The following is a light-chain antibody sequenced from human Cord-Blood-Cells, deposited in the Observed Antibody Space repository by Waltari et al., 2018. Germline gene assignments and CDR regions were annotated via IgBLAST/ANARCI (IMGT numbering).Light chain of an antibody. CDR1: QSVSSN. CDR2: GAA. J-gene: IGKJ1*01. V-gene: IGKV3-15*01. CDR3: QQYNNWPPWT. Sequence: EIVMTQSPATLSVSPGERATLSCRASQSVSSNLAWYHQKPGQAPRLLIYGAATRATGIPARFSGSWSGTEFTLTISSLQSEDFAVYYCQQYNNWPPWTFGQGTKVEIK.